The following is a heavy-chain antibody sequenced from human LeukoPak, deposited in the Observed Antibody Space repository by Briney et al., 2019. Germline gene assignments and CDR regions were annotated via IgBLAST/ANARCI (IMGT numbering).Heavy chain of an antibody. CDR2: INPNSGGT. V-gene: IGHV1-2*02. CDR1: GYTFTGYY. J-gene: IGHJ3*02. Sequence: EASVKVSCKASGYTFTGYYMHWVRQAPGQGLEWMGWINPNSGGTNYAQKFQGRVTMTRDTSITTAYMELSRLRSDDTAVYYCVRDRRGYYDSGTYYFHIWGQGTMVTVSS. CDR3: VRDRRGYYDSGTYYFHI. D-gene: IGHD3-10*01.